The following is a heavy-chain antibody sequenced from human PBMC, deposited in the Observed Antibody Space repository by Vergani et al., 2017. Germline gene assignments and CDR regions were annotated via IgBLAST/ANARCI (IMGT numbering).Heavy chain of an antibody. V-gene: IGHV1-46*03. D-gene: IGHD3-9*01. CDR2: INPSGGHT. J-gene: IGHJ4*02. Sequence: QVQVVQSGAEVQKSGASVKVSCKTSGYTFSNYYMHLVRQAPGQGLEWMGIINPSGGHTNYAQKFQGRVTMTRDTSTSTVYMELSSLRSKDTAIYYCARGDYGILTGYRYWGQGTLVTVSA. CDR1: GYTFSNYY. CDR3: ARGDYGILTGYRY.